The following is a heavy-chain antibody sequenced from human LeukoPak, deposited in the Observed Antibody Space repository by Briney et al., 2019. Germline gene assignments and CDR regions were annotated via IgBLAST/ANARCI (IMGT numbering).Heavy chain of an antibody. Sequence: PGGSLRLSCAAPGFTFSSYSMNWVRQAPGKGLEWISYISSSSSTLYYADSVKGRFTISRDNAKNSLYLQMNSLRAEDTAVYYCARSLFWDILTAGGFDVWGQGAMVTLSS. D-gene: IGHD3-9*01. CDR2: ISSSSSTL. V-gene: IGHV3-48*04. CDR3: ARSLFWDILTAGGFDV. CDR1: GFTFSSYS. J-gene: IGHJ3*01.